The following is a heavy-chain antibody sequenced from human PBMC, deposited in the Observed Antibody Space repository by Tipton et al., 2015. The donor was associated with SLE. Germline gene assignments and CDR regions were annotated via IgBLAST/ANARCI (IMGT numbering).Heavy chain of an antibody. D-gene: IGHD3-22*01. CDR2: ISYDGSNK. J-gene: IGHJ3*02. CDR3: AKDWGYYYDDAFDI. V-gene: IGHV3-30*18. Sequence: SLRLSCAASGFTFSSYGMHWVRQAPGKGLEWVAVISYDGSNKYYADSVKGRFTISRDNSKNTLYLQMNSLRAEDTAVYYCAKDWGYYYDDAFDIWGQGTMVTVSS. CDR1: GFTFSSYG.